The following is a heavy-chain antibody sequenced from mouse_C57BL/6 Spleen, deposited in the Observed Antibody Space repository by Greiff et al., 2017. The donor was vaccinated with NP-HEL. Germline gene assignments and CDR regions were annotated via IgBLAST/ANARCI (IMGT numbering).Heavy chain of an antibody. J-gene: IGHJ3*01. CDR2: IYPGDGDT. Sequence: QVQLQQSGPELVKPGASVKISCKASGYAFSSSWMNWVKQRPGKGLEWIGRIYPGDGDTNYNGKFKGKATLTADKSSSTAYMQLSSLTSEDSAVSFCASGAAFAYWGQGTLVTVSA. CDR1: GYAFSSSW. CDR3: ASGAAFAY. V-gene: IGHV1-82*01.